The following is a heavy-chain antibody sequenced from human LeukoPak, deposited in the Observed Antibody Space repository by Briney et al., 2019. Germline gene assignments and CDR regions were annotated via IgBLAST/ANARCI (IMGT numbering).Heavy chain of an antibody. CDR2: MSSSSSYI. J-gene: IGHJ5*02. Sequence: GGSLRLSCAASGFTFSSYSMNWVRQAPGKGLEWVSSMSSSSSYIYYADSVKGRFTISRDNAKNSLYLQMNSLRAEDTAVYYCARTHSSSWYGNWFDPWGQGTLVTVCS. CDR3: ARTHSSSWYGNWFDP. CDR1: GFTFSSYS. D-gene: IGHD6-13*01. V-gene: IGHV3-21*01.